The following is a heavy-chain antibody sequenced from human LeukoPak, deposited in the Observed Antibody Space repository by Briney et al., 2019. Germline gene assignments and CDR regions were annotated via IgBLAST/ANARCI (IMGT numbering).Heavy chain of an antibody. D-gene: IGHD6-19*01. Sequence: ASVKVSCKASGYTFTGYYMHWVRRAPGQGLEWMGWINPNSGGTNYAQKFQGRVTMTRNTSISTAYMELSSLRSEDTAVYYCATPSGYSSGSNLGAFDIWGQGTMVTVSS. CDR3: ATPSGYSSGSNLGAFDI. CDR1: GYTFTGYY. J-gene: IGHJ3*02. V-gene: IGHV1-2*02. CDR2: INPNSGGT.